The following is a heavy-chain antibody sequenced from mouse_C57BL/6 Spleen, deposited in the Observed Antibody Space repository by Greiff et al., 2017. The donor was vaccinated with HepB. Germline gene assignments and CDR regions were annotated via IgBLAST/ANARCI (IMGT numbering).Heavy chain of an antibody. Sequence: QVQLKQSGPELVKPGASVKISCKASGYAFSSSWMNWVKQRPGKGLEWIGRIYPGDGDTNYNGKFKGKATLTADKSSSTAYMQLSSLTSEDSAVYFCARDYDYDSAWFAYWGQGTLVTVSA. CDR3: ARDYDYDSAWFAY. D-gene: IGHD2-4*01. J-gene: IGHJ3*01. CDR1: GYAFSSSW. CDR2: IYPGDGDT. V-gene: IGHV1-82*01.